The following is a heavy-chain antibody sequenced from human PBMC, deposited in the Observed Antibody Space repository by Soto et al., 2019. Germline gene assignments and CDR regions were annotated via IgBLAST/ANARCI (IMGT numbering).Heavy chain of an antibody. J-gene: IGHJ4*02. CDR1: GGSISSVYDC. D-gene: IGHD7-27*01. Sequence: QVQLQESGPILVKPSQTLSLTCTVSGGSISSVYDCWSWIRQPPDKGLEWIGHVNNGGSTYNNPSLTSRLTISVDTSKNQFALQLRSVSAADTAVYYCARGPSGDKVDYWGQGTLVTVSS. V-gene: IGHV4-30-4*01. CDR2: VNNGGST. CDR3: ARGPSGDKVDY.